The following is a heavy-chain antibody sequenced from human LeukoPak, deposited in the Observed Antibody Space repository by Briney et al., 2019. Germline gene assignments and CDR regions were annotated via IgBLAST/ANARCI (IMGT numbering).Heavy chain of an antibody. Sequence: GGSLRLSCAASGFTFSSYAMHWVRQAPGKGLEWVAVISYDGSNKYYADSVKGRFTISRDNSKNTLYLQMNRLRAEDTAVYYCARAPFWYDSSKADYWGQGTLVTVSS. V-gene: IGHV3-30-3*01. CDR1: GFTFSSYA. CDR2: ISYDGSNK. CDR3: ARAPFWYDSSKADY. D-gene: IGHD3-22*01. J-gene: IGHJ4*02.